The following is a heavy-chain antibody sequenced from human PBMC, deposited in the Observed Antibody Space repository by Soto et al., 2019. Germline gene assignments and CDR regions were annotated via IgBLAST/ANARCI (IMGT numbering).Heavy chain of an antibody. Sequence: GGSLRLSCAASGFTFSSNSMNWVRQAPGKGLEWVSSISSSSSDISYADSVKGRFTISRDNGKNLLYLQMDSLRAEDKAVYYCARLPHYSDQWGQGTQVTVSS. D-gene: IGHD3-10*01. J-gene: IGHJ5*02. CDR2: ISSSSSDI. CDR1: GFTFSSNS. V-gene: IGHV3-48*01. CDR3: ARLPHYSDQ.